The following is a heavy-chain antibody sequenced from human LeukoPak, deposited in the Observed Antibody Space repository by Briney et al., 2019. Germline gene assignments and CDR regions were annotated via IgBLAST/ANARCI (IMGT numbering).Heavy chain of an antibody. J-gene: IGHJ6*02. CDR1: GGSISSGGYN. V-gene: IGHV4-31*03. D-gene: IGHD1-1*01. Sequence: SQTLSLTCTVSGGSISSGGYNWSWIRQHPGKGLEWIGYIYYSGSTYYNPSLKSRVTISVDTSKNQFSLKLSSVTAADTAVYYCARERRDRLSYYYYGMDVWGQGTTVTVSS. CDR2: IYYSGST. CDR3: ARERRDRLSYYYYGMDV.